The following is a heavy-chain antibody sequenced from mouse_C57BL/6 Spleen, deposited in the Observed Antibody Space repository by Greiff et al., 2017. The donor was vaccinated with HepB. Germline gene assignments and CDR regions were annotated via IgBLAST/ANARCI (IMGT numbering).Heavy chain of an antibody. CDR1: GYTFTSYW. V-gene: IGHV1-69*01. Sequence: QVQLQQPGAELVMPGASVKLSCKASGYTFTSYWMHWVKQRPGQGLEWIGEIDPSDSYTNYNQKFKGKSTLTVDKSSSTAYMQLSSLTSEDSAVYYCARGTAQATLCAMDYWGQGTSVTVSS. D-gene: IGHD3-2*02. J-gene: IGHJ4*01. CDR3: ARGTAQATLCAMDY. CDR2: IDPSDSYT.